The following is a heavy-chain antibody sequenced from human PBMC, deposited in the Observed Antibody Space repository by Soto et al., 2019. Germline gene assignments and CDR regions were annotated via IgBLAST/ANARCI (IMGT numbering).Heavy chain of an antibody. D-gene: IGHD5-12*01. V-gene: IGHV4-34*01. Sequence: QVQLQQWGAGLLKPSEALSLTCAVYGGSFSGYYWSWIRQPPGKGLEWIGEINHSGSTNYNPSLTSRETIAVDTSKNQFPLKLRSVTAADTAVYYCARGGERQWLLLSEFWSDPWGQGTLVTVSS. CDR1: GGSFSGYY. CDR3: ARGGERQWLLLSEFWSDP. CDR2: INHSGST. J-gene: IGHJ5*02.